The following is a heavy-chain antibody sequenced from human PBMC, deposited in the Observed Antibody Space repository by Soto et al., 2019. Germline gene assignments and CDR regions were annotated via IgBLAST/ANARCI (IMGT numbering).Heavy chain of an antibody. D-gene: IGHD4-17*01. J-gene: IGHJ5*02. CDR1: GGSISSGGYY. CDR3: ARGPPDYGAQVNWFDP. V-gene: IGHV4-31*03. CDR2: IYYSGST. Sequence: QVQLQESGPGLVKPSQTLSLTCTVSGGSISSGGYYWNWIRQHPGKGLEWIGYIYYSGSTHYSPSLKSRVTISVDTSGNQFPLKLSSVTAADTAVYYCARGPPDYGAQVNWFDPWGQGTLVTVSS.